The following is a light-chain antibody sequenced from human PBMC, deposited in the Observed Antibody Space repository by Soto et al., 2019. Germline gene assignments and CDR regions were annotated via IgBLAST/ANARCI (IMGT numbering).Light chain of an antibody. CDR1: QSISSW. CDR3: KQYNSYPLT. J-gene: IGKJ4*01. CDR2: KAS. V-gene: IGKV1-5*03. Sequence: DIQMNQSPSPPSASVGDRVTIPFRASQSISSWLAWYQQKPGKAPKLLIYKASSLESGVQSRFSGSGSGTEFTLTIRSLQPDDFATYYCKQYNSYPLTFGGGTKVDIK.